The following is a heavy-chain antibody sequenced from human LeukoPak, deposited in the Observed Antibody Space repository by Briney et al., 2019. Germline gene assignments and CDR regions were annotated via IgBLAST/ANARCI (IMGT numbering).Heavy chain of an antibody. D-gene: IGHD1-7*01. Sequence: SVKVSCKASGGTFSSYAISWVRQAPGQGLEWMGRIIPILGIANYAQKFQGRVTITADKSTSTAYMELSSRRSEDTAVYYCARDFPSITGTTYLIDYWGQGTLVTVSS. CDR1: GGTFSSYA. CDR3: ARDFPSITGTTYLIDY. J-gene: IGHJ4*02. V-gene: IGHV1-69*04. CDR2: IIPILGIA.